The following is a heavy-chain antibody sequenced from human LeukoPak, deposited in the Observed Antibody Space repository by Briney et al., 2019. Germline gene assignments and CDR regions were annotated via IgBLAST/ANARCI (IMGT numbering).Heavy chain of an antibody. CDR2: INPSGST. CDR3: ARGLGD. V-gene: IGHV4-34*01. J-gene: IGHJ4*02. CDR1: GGSFSRYY. D-gene: IGHD3-16*01. Sequence: SETLSLTCALYGGSFSRYYWSWIRQPPGKGLEWIGEINPSGSTNYNPSLKSRVTISVDTSKNQFSLKLSSVTAADTAVYYCARGLGDWGQGTLVTVSS.